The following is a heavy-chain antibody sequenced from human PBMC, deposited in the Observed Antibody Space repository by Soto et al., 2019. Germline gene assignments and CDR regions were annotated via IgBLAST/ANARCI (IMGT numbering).Heavy chain of an antibody. J-gene: IGHJ4*02. D-gene: IGHD6-13*01. CDR1: GVSISSNRYY. V-gene: IGHV4-39*01. CDR2: IYYSGST. CDR3: ASHDRGGFSNSILDY. Sequence: QLQLQESGQGLVKPSETLSLTCTVSGVSISSNRYYWGWIRQPPGKGLEWIGCIYYSGSTYYNPSLRSRVTISVDTSKSQFSLNLSSVTATDTALYYCASHDRGGFSNSILDYWGQGTLVTVSS.